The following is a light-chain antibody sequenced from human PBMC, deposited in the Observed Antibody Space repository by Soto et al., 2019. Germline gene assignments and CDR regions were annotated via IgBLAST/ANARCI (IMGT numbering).Light chain of an antibody. J-gene: IGKJ5*01. CDR2: RAS. V-gene: IGKV3-15*01. Sequence: EIVMTHSPATLSVSPGEDATLSCRASQSVSSLLAWYQQKPGQAPRLLIYRASTRAAGLPDRFSGSGSGTDFTLTITSLQSEDFAVYYCQQYWKWPITFGQGTRLEIK. CDR1: QSVSSL. CDR3: QQYWKWPIT.